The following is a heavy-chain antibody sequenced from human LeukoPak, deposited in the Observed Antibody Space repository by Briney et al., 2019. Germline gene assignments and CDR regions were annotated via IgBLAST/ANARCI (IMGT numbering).Heavy chain of an antibody. CDR1: GFTFSSYS. CDR3: ARDKFGYYYYYMDV. D-gene: IGHD3-16*01. CDR2: ISSSSSYI. Sequence: PGGSLRLSCAASGFTFSSYSMNWVRQAPGKGLEWVSSISSSSSYIYYADSVKGRFTISRDNAKNSLYLQMNSLRAEDTAVYYCARDKFGYYYYYMDVWGKGPRSPSP. V-gene: IGHV3-21*01. J-gene: IGHJ6*03.